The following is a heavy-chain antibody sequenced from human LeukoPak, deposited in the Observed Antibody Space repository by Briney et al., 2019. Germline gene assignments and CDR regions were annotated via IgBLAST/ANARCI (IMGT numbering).Heavy chain of an antibody. J-gene: IGHJ4*02. CDR3: ARDTGRSRPYYFDY. Sequence: GGSLRLSCAASGFTFSSYSMNWVRQAPGKGLEWVSSISSSSSYIYYADSVKGRFTISGDNAKNSLYLQMNSLRAEDTAVYYCARDTGRSRPYYFDYWGQGTLVTVSS. CDR2: ISSSSSYI. V-gene: IGHV3-21*01. D-gene: IGHD1-1*01. CDR1: GFTFSSYS.